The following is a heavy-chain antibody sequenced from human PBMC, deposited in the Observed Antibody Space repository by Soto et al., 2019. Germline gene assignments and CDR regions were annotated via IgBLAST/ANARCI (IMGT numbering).Heavy chain of an antibody. CDR1: GFRFSDYV. V-gene: IGHV3-30*18. CDR2: MSFDGTYK. D-gene: IGHD4-17*01. J-gene: IGHJ4*02. Sequence: SGGGVVQPGRSLRLSCIGSGFRFSDYVMHWVRQAPGKGLEWVTMMSFDGTYKYSADSVKGRFIISRDNYKNTLYLQMNSLKAEDTAVYYCAKDSRDGEYTSVYDFWGQGTLVTVSS. CDR3: AKDSRDGEYTSVYDF.